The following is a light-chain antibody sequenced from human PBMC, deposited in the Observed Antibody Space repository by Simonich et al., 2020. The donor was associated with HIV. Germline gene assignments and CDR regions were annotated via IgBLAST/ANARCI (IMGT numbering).Light chain of an antibody. CDR3: LQHNSYPFT. J-gene: IGKJ3*01. CDR2: AAS. V-gene: IGKV1-5*01. Sequence: DIQMTQSPSTLSASVGDRVTITCRASQSISSWLAWYQQKPGKAPKLLLYAASRLESGVPSRFSGRGSGTDYTLTISSLQPEDFATYYCLQHNSYPFTFGPGTKVDIK. CDR1: QSISSW.